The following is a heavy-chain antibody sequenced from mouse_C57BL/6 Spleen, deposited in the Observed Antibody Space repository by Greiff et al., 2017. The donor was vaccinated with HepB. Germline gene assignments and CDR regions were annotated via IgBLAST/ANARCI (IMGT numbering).Heavy chain of an antibody. V-gene: IGHV1-64*01. Sequence: QVQLQQPGAELVKPGASVKLSCKASGYTFTSYWMHWVKQRPGQGLEWIGMIHPNSGSTNYNEKFKSKATLTVDKSSSTAYMQLSSLTSEDSAVYYCARRRTYYSNYEAMDYWGQGTSVTVSS. D-gene: IGHD2-5*01. CDR1: GYTFTSYW. J-gene: IGHJ4*01. CDR2: IHPNSGST. CDR3: ARRRTYYSNYEAMDY.